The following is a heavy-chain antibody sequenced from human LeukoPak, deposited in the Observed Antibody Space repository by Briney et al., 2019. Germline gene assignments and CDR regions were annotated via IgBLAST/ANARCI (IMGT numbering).Heavy chain of an antibody. D-gene: IGHD2-2*01. Sequence: PSETLSLTCSVSGGSISSYYWSWIRQPAGKGLEWIGRIYTSGTNYNPSLKSRVTMSVDTYKNQFSLKLSSVTAADTAVYFCARHPPVPVFQNGMDVWGQGTTVTVSS. CDR3: ARHPPVPVFQNGMDV. CDR2: IYTSGT. CDR1: GGSISSYY. J-gene: IGHJ6*02. V-gene: IGHV4-4*07.